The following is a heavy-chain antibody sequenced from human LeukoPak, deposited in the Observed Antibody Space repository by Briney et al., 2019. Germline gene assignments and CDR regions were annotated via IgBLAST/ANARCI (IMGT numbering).Heavy chain of an antibody. Sequence: SQTLSLTCTVSGGSISSGGYYWSWIRQHPGKGLEWIGYIYYSGSTYYNPSLKSRVTISVDTSKNQFSLKLSSVTAADTAVYYCARVHGQWLVPWYFDLWGRGTLVTVSS. CDR1: GGSISSGGYY. CDR3: ARVHGQWLVPWYFDL. D-gene: IGHD6-19*01. J-gene: IGHJ2*01. CDR2: IYYSGST. V-gene: IGHV4-31*03.